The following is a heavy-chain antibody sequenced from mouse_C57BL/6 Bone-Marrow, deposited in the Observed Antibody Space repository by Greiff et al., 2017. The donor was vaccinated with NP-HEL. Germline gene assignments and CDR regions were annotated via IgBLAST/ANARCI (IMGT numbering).Heavy chain of an antibody. Sequence: QVQLKESGAELVKPGASVKMSCKASGYTFTTYPIEWVKQNHGKSLEWIGNFHPYNDDTEYNEKFKNKATLTVEKSSSTVYLELSRLTSDDSSVYYCARGSIYWYYYANWGRGPALTVTA. J-gene: IGHJ2*01. CDR2: FHPYNDDT. CDR1: GYTFTTYP. V-gene: IGHV1-47*01. CDR3: ARGSIYWYYYAN. D-gene: IGHD5-1*01.